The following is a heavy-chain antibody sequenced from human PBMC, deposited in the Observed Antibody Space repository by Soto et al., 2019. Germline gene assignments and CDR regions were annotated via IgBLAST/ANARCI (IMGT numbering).Heavy chain of an antibody. D-gene: IGHD2-2*01. V-gene: IGHV4-59*01. Sequence: SETLSLTCTFSCGSIISYYWSWIRQPPGKGLEWIGYIYYSGSSNYNPSLKGRVTISVDTSKNQFSLKLNSVTAADTAVYYCARYYCTSTTCYYFDYWGQGTLVTVSS. CDR1: CGSIISYY. CDR2: IYYSGSS. CDR3: ARYYCTSTTCYYFDY. J-gene: IGHJ4*02.